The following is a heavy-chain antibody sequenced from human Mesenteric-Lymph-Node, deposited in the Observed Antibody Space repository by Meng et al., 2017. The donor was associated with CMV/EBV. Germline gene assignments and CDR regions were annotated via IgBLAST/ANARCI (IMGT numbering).Heavy chain of an antibody. V-gene: IGHV3-66*02. D-gene: IGHD3-10*01. CDR2: IYSGGST. Sequence: GESLKISCVASGFPVSSNYMSWVRQAPGKGLEWVSIIYSGGSTYYADSVKGRFTISRDKSKNTLYLQMNSLRAEDTAVYYCARAGLLWFGELSLDWFDPWGQGTLVTVSS. CDR1: GFPVSSNY. J-gene: IGHJ5*02. CDR3: ARAGLLWFGELSLDWFDP.